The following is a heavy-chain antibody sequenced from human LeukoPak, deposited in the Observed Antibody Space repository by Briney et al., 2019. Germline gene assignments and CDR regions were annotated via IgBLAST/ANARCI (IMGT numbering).Heavy chain of an antibody. CDR3: ARTPHSSGPYHFDY. D-gene: IGHD6-19*01. V-gene: IGHV4-4*07. CDR1: GGSISSYY. Sequence: KPSETLSLTCTVSGGSISSYYWSWIRQPAGKGLEWIGRIYTSGSTNYNPSLKSRVTMSADTSKNQFSLKLSSVTAADTAVYYCARTPHSSGPYHFDYWGQGTLVTVSS. CDR2: IYTSGST. J-gene: IGHJ4*02.